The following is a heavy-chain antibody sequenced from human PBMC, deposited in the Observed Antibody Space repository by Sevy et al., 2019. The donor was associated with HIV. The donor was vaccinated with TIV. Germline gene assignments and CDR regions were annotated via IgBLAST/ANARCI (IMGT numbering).Heavy chain of an antibody. D-gene: IGHD6-19*01. J-gene: IGHJ4*02. V-gene: IGHV3-66*02. CDR3: VSLFLSYRSGWSYFDY. CDR1: GFIVNDKY. CDR2: IFSSGST. Sequence: GGSLRLSCAISGFIVNDKYIIWVRQAPGKGLEWVSVIFSSGSTYYADSAKGRFTISRDNSKNTVHLQMNSVRAEDTAVYYCVSLFLSYRSGWSYFDYWGQGTLVTVSS.